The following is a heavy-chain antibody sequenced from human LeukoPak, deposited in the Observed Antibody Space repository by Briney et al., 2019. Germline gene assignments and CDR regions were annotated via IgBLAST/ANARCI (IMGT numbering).Heavy chain of an antibody. J-gene: IGHJ4*02. V-gene: IGHV3-74*01. CDR1: GFTMRNHW. Sequence: GGSLRLSCAASGFTMRNHWMSWVRQAPGKGLVWVSRINSDGSSTSYADSVKGRFTISRDNAKNTLYLQMNSLRAEDTAVYYCARDTDTVTTILDYWGQGTLVTVSS. CDR2: INSDGSST. D-gene: IGHD4-17*01. CDR3: ARDTDTVTTILDY.